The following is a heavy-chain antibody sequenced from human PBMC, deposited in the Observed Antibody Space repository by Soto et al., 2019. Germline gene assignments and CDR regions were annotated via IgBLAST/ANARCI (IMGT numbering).Heavy chain of an antibody. V-gene: IGHV4-30-2*01. CDR2: IYHSGST. CDR1: GGSISSGGYC. D-gene: IGHD2-2*01. Sequence: SETLSLTCAVSGGSISSGGYCWRWIRQPPGKGLEWIGYIYHSGSTYYNPSLKSRVTISVDTSKNQVSLRLTSVTVADTAVYYCASQSRYCSSSSCYGWWFDPWGQGTLVTVSS. CDR3: ASQSRYCSSSSCYGWWFDP. J-gene: IGHJ5*02.